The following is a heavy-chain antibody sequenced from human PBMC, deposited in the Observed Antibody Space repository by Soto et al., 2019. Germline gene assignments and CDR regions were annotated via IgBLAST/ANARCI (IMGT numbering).Heavy chain of an antibody. V-gene: IGHV1-18*01. CDR1: GYIFTNFG. CDR2: ISGYNDNT. Sequence: QVQLKQSGPEVRKPGASVRVSCKASGYIFTNFGISWVRXXXGQGLEWMGWISGYNDNTHYAQKLQGRVSMTTDTSTGTAYMDLRSLRSDDTAIYYCVRDSSSWFYYYYGMDVWGQGTTVTVSS. J-gene: IGHJ6*02. D-gene: IGHD6-13*01. CDR3: VRDSSSWFYYYYGMDV.